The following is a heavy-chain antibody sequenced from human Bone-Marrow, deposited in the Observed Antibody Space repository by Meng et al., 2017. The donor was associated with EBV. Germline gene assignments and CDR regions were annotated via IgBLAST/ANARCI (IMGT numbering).Heavy chain of an antibody. CDR1: GGTFSSYA. CDR2: IIPIFGTA. Sequence: VQLVQAGREGKKRGSSVKVSCKASGGTFSSYAISWVRQAPGQGLEWMGGIIPIFGTANYAQKFQGRVTITADESTSTAYMELSSLRSEDTAVYYCARAPLHGDYLFDYWGQGTLVTVSS. CDR3: ARAPLHGDYLFDY. D-gene: IGHD4-17*01. V-gene: IGHV1-69*01. J-gene: IGHJ4*02.